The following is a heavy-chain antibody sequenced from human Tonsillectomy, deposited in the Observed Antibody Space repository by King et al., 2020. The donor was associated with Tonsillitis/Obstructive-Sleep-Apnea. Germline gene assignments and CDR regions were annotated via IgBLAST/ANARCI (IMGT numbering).Heavy chain of an antibody. CDR3: ARLGYCSGGSCHWFDP. CDR1: GGSISSGSYY. J-gene: IGHJ5*02. V-gene: IGHV4-39*01. D-gene: IGHD2-15*01. Sequence: QLQESGPGLVRPSETLSLTCTVSGGSISSGSYYWGWIRQPPGKGLEWIGSIDYSGDTYYNPSLKKRVTISVDTSKNQFSLRLSSVTAADTAVYFCARLGYCSGGSCHWFDPWGQGTLVTVSS. CDR2: IDYSGDT.